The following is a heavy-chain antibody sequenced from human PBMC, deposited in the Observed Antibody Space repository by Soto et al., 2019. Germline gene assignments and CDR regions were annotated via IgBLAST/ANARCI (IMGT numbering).Heavy chain of an antibody. CDR3: ARLIEEALAAAGSTFGY. V-gene: IGHV1-69*12. Sequence: QVQLVQSGAEVKKPGSSVKVSCKASGGTFSSYAISWVRQAPGQGLEWMGGIIPIFGSANYAQKFPGRVMVTADECISRACMGVSGQKSENTAVYYCARLIEEALAAAGSTFGYWGQGNLVTVSS. D-gene: IGHD6-13*01. J-gene: IGHJ4*02. CDR1: GGTFSSYA. CDR2: IIPIFGSA.